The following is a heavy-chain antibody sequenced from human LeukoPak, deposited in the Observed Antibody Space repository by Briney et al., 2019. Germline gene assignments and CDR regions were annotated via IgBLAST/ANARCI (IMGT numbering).Heavy chain of an antibody. Sequence: QAGGSLRLSCAASGFTFSSYAMSWVRQAPGKGLEWVSAISGSGGSTYYADSVKGRFTISRDISKNTLYLQMNSLRAEDTAVYYCAKDREAAAGKAFDYWGQGTLVTVSS. CDR2: ISGSGGST. V-gene: IGHV3-23*01. J-gene: IGHJ4*02. D-gene: IGHD6-13*01. CDR1: GFTFSSYA. CDR3: AKDREAAAGKAFDY.